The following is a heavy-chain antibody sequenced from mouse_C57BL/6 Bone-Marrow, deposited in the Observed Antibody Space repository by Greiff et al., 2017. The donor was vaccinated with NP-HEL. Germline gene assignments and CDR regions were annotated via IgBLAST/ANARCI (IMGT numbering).Heavy chain of an antibody. Sequence: EVHLVESGGDLVKPGGSLKLSCAASGFTFSSYGMSWVRQTPDKRLEWVATISSGGSYTYYPDSVKGRFTISRDNAKNTLYLQMSSLQSEDTAMYYCARRSGSNAMDYWGQGTSVTVSS. CDR3: ARRSGSNAMDY. V-gene: IGHV5-6*01. CDR1: GFTFSSYG. J-gene: IGHJ4*01. D-gene: IGHD2-5*01. CDR2: ISSGGSYT.